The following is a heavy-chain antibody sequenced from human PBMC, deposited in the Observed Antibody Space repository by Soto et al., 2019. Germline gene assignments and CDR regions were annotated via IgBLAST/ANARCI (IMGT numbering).Heavy chain of an antibody. Sequence: QVQLVQSGAEVKKPGSSVRVSCKASGDTFTFYSINWVRQAPGLGLEWMGRINPILSMSNYAQRFQGRVTXTXDXXTSTAYMALSSVRSEDTAMYYCASSYGSGYRAFDYWGQGALVTVSS. D-gene: IGHD3-10*01. V-gene: IGHV1-69*02. CDR3: ASSYGSGYRAFDY. J-gene: IGHJ4*02. CDR1: GDTFTFYS. CDR2: INPILSMS.